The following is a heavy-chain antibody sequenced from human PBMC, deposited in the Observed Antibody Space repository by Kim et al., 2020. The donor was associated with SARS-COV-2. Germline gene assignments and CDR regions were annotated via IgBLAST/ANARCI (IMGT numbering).Heavy chain of an antibody. J-gene: IGHJ5*02. CDR1: GGSISSYY. D-gene: IGHD3-9*01. Sequence: SETLSHTCTVSGGSISSYYWSWIRQPPGKGLEWIGYIYYSGSTNYNPSLKSRVTISVDTSKNQFSLKLSSVTAADTAVYYCARGDLLTGYYRWFGHPNWFDPWGQGTLVTVSS. CDR3: ARGDLLTGYYRWFGHPNWFDP. CDR2: IYYSGST. V-gene: IGHV4-59*13.